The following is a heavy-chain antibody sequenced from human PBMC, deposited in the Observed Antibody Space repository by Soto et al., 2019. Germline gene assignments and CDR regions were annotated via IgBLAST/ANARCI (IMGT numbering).Heavy chain of an antibody. CDR1: GFTFSDNL. D-gene: IGHD2-8*02. CDR3: ARDIRYVGPRETGDFDV. V-gene: IGHV1-3*01. J-gene: IGHJ3*01. Sequence: QVQLVQSGAEVKKPGASVKISCEASGFTFSDNLINWVRQGPGQRLEWMGWINAANGNTRYSETFQGRVSISGHSAASTVEVALSELSSEDTAVYYGARDIRYVGPRETGDFDVWSQGTLSSVCS. CDR2: INAANGNT.